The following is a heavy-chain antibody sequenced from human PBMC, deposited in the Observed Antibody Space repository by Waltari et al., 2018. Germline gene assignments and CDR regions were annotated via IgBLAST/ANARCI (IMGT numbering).Heavy chain of an antibody. V-gene: IGHV3-64*07. CDR1: GFTFSSYA. D-gene: IGHD2-2*02. CDR2: ISSNGGST. CDR3: ARGRGYCSSTSCYTYFDY. J-gene: IGHJ4*02. Sequence: EVQLVDSGGGLVQPGGSLRLSCAASGFTFSSYAMHWVRPAPGKGLEYVSAISSNGGSTYYADSVKGRFTISRDNSKNTLYLQMGSLRAEDMAVYYCARGRGYCSSTSCYTYFDYWGQGTLVTVSS.